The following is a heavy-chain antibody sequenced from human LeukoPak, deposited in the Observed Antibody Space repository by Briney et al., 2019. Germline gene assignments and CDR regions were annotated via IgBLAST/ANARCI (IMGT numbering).Heavy chain of an antibody. CDR1: GFTFSSYA. J-gene: IGHJ4*02. Sequence: PGRSLRLSCAASGFTFSSYAMSWVRQAPGKGLEWVANIKPDGSGKYYEDSVKGRFTISRDNTKNSLYLQMNSLRADDTAVYYCARADYFDYWGQGTLVTVSS. CDR3: ARADYFDY. V-gene: IGHV3-7*01. CDR2: IKPDGSGK.